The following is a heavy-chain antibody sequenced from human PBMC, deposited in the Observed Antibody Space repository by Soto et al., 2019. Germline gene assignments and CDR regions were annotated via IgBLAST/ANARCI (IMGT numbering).Heavy chain of an antibody. CDR1: GFTFSDYY. Sequence: GGSLRLSCAASGFTFSDYYMSWIRQAPGKGLEWVSYISSSSSYTNYADSVKGRFTISRDNTKNSLYLQMNSLRAEDTAVYYCARRVFYSYGYGFDYWGQGTLVTVSS. J-gene: IGHJ4*02. CDR3: ARRVFYSYGYGFDY. V-gene: IGHV3-11*06. CDR2: ISSSSSYT. D-gene: IGHD5-18*01.